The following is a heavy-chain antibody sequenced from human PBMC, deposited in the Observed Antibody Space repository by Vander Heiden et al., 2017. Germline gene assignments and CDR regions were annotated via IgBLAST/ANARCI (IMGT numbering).Heavy chain of an antibody. CDR1: GLTVSNHY. D-gene: IGHD2-15*01. CDR2: LFSGGST. V-gene: IGHV3-53*02. CDR3: AREGGGTEFSGHFDY. Sequence: QLAETAGALIQPGGSLRLSCAASGLTVSNHYMGWDRQAPGKGLESVSVLFSGGSTDYADSEKGRFTISRDDSKNTLYLQMNSLRAEDTAVYYCAREGGGTEFSGHFDYWGQGTLVTVSS. J-gene: IGHJ4*02.